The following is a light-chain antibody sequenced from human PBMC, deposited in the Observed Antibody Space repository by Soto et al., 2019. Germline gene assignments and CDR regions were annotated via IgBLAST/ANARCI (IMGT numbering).Light chain of an antibody. V-gene: IGLV1-40*01. CDR2: GNS. CDR1: SSNIGKNYV. J-gene: IGLJ1*01. Sequence: QSVLTQPPSVSAAPGQKVTISCSGSSSNIGKNYVSWYQQLPGTAPKLLIYGNSNRPSGVPDRFSGSKSGTSASLAITGLQAEDEADYYCQSFDSSRFYVFGTGTKLTVL. CDR3: QSFDSSRFYV.